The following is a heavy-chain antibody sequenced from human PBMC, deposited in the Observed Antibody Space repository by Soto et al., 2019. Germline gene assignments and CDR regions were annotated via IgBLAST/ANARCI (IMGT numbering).Heavy chain of an antibody. Sequence: ESLKISCEGSGYSFPNYWIGWVRQMPGKGLEWMGFIYPGDSDTKYNPSFQGQVTISVDKSLRTAYLQWSGLKASDTAMYYCVREYTSSLTFDYWGQGTLVPVSS. CDR1: GYSFPNYW. D-gene: IGHD2-2*01. CDR3: VREYTSSLTFDY. V-gene: IGHV5-51*01. J-gene: IGHJ4*02. CDR2: IYPGDSDT.